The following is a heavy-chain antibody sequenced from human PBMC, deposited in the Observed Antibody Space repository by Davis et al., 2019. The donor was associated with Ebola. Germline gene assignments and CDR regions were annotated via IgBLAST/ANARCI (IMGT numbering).Heavy chain of an antibody. J-gene: IGHJ4*02. CDR2: INHSGST. Sequence: GSLRLSCTVSGGSISSYYWSWIRQPPGKGLEWIGEINHSGSTNYNPSLKSRVTISVDTSKNQFSLKLSSVTAADTAVYYCARGRLRWERVYDYWDQGTLVTVSS. CDR3: ARGRLRWERVYDY. D-gene: IGHD4-23*01. CDR1: GGSISSYY. V-gene: IGHV4-34*01.